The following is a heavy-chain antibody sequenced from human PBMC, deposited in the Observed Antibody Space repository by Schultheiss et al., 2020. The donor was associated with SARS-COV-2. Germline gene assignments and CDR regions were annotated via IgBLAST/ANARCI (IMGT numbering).Heavy chain of an antibody. J-gene: IGHJ4*02. CDR3: ARGGVAGTNFDY. D-gene: IGHD6-19*01. V-gene: IGHV4-39*01. CDR1: GGSISSSSYY. Sequence: SQTLSLTCTVSGGSISSSSYYWGWIRQPPGKGLDWIGSIYYSGSTYYNPSLKSRVTISVDTSKNQFSLKLSSVTAADTAVYYCARGGVAGTNFDYWGQGTLVTVSS. CDR2: IYYSGST.